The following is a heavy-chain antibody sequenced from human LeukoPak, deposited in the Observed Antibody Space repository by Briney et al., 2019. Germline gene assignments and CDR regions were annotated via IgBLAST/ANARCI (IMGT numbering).Heavy chain of an antibody. Sequence: SETLSLTCTVSGGSISSTTYYWGWIRQPPGKGLEWIGSISYSGSTYYNPSLKSRVTISLDMSNNQFSLKLSSVTAADTAFYYCARVSEVIAAEGNWFDPWGQGTLVTVSS. V-gene: IGHV4-39*07. J-gene: IGHJ5*02. CDR1: GGSISSTTYY. CDR2: ISYSGST. CDR3: ARVSEVIAAEGNWFDP. D-gene: IGHD6-13*01.